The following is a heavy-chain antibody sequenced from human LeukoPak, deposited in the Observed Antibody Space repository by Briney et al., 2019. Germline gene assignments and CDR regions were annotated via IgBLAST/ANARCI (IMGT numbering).Heavy chain of an antibody. CDR3: LFVVVVAATTPDWFDP. CDR1: GGSISSSSYY. D-gene: IGHD2-15*01. CDR2: IYYSGST. Sequence: SETLSLTCTVSGGSISSSSYYWGWIRQPPGKGLEWIGSIYYSGSTYYNPSLKSRVTISVDTSKNQFSLKLSSVTAADTAVYYCLFVVVVAATTPDWFDPWGQGTLVTVSS. V-gene: IGHV4-39*01. J-gene: IGHJ5*02.